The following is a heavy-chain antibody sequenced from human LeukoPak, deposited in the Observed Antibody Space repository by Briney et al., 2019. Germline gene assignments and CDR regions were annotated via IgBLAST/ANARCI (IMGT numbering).Heavy chain of an antibody. J-gene: IGHJ6*02. CDR2: IIPIFGTA. V-gene: IGHV1-69*13. CDR3: TTRACHAGGCSSSFYYCYGLHF. Sequence: ASVKVSCKASGNSISNYAVSWVRPAPGQGFEWMGGIIPIFGTADYAQKFQGRVTITADQSTSTTYMALSSLKSEDTATYYCTTRACHAGGCSSSFYYCYGLHFWGQGTTVSVSS. CDR1: GNSISNYA. D-gene: IGHD2-15*01.